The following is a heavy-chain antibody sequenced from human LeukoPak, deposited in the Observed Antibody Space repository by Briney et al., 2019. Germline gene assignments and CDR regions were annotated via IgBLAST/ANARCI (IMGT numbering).Heavy chain of an antibody. CDR2: IYTSGST. V-gene: IGHV4-61*02. CDR3: ARDYGGKLDY. Sequence: SETLSLTCTVSGGSISSGSYYWSWIRQPAGKGLEWIGRIYTSGSTNYNPSLKSRVTMSVDTSKKQFSLKLSSVSAADTAVYYCARDYGGKLDYWGQGTLVTVSS. CDR1: GGSISSGSYY. D-gene: IGHD4/OR15-4a*01. J-gene: IGHJ4*02.